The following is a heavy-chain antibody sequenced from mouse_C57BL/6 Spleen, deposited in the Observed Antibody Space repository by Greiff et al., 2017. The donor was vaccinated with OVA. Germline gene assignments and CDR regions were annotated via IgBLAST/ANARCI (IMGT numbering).Heavy chain of an antibody. V-gene: IGHV1-50*01. CDR2: IDPSDSYT. J-gene: IGHJ4*01. D-gene: IGHD4-1*01. CDR3: ARFGRAMDY. CDR1: GYTFTSYW. Sequence: VQLQQPGAELVKPGASVKLSCKASGYTFTSYWMQWVKQRPGQGLERIGEIDPSDSYTNYNQKFKGKATLTVDTSSSTAYMQLSSLTSEDSAVYYCARFGRAMDYWGQGTSVTVSS.